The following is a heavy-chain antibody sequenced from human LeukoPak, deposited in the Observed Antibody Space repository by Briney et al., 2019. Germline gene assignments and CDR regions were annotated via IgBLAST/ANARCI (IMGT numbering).Heavy chain of an antibody. V-gene: IGHV3-74*01. CDR2: IDNKGSST. J-gene: IGHJ4*02. CDR1: GITLSYYS. Sequence: GGSLRLSCAASGITLSYYSMHLVRQAPGKGLVWASRIDNKGSSTSYADSVKGRFTISRDNAKNTLFLQMNSLRAEDTAVYYCGSVFDYWGQGALVTVSS. CDR3: GSVFDY.